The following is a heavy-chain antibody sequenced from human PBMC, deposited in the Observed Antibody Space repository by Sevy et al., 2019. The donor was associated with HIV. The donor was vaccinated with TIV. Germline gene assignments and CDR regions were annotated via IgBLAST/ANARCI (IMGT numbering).Heavy chain of an antibody. CDR2: ISSSSSSI. CDR3: AGAESYYGGRNFDS. D-gene: IGHD1-26*01. V-gene: IGHV3-48*02. Sequence: GGSLRLSCAVSGFTLSSYSMNWVRQAPGKGLEWVSYISSSSSSIYYADSVKGRFTISRDNAKNSLYLQMNSLRDEDTAVYYCAGAESYYGGRNFDSWGQGTLVTVSS. J-gene: IGHJ4*02. CDR1: GFTLSSYS.